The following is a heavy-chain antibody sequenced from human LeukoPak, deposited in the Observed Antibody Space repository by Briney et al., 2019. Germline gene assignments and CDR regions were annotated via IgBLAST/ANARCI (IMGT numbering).Heavy chain of an antibody. CDR2: ISGSGGST. Sequence: PGGSLRRSCAVSRITLSNYGMSWVRQAPGKGLEWVAGISGSGGSTSYADYVTGRFTTSRDNPRNTLYLQMTSLSAEDTAVYLCAKRGVVIRVILVGFHKEAYYFDSWGQGALVTVSS. CDR3: AKRGVVIRVILVGFHKEAYYFDS. J-gene: IGHJ4*02. CDR1: RITLSNYG. D-gene: IGHD3-22*01. V-gene: IGHV3-23*01.